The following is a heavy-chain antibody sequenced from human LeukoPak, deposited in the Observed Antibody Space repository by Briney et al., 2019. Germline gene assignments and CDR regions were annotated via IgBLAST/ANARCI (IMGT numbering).Heavy chain of an antibody. CDR3: ARQREYYESSGYYSFDY. CDR2: IYSSGST. V-gene: IGHV4-59*08. CDR1: GGSISIYY. D-gene: IGHD3-22*01. Sequence: SETLSLTCTVSGGSISIYYWSWIRQPPGKGLEWIGYIYSSGSTNYNPSLKSRVTISVETSKNQFSLKLSSVTAADTAVYYGARQREYYESSGYYSFDYWGQGTLVSVSS. J-gene: IGHJ4*02.